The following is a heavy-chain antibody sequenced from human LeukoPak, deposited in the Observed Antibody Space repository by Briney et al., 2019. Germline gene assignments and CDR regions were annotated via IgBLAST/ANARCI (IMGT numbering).Heavy chain of an antibody. CDR1: GYTFTSYY. D-gene: IGHD6-19*01. CDR2: INPSGGSR. CDR3: ARQSAGIAVATPSGIFDY. J-gene: IGHJ4*02. Sequence: ASVKVSCKASGYTFTSYYIHWVRQAPGQGLEWMGIINPSGGSRAYAQKFQGRVTMTRDTSTSTVFMELSSLRSEDTALYYCARQSAGIAVATPSGIFDYWGQGTLVTVSS. V-gene: IGHV1-46*01.